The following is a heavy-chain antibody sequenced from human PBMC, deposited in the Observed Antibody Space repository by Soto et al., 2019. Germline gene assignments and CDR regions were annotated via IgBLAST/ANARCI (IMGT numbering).Heavy chain of an antibody. D-gene: IGHD6-6*01. J-gene: IGHJ4*02. Sequence: SETLSLTCTVSGGSISSGGYYWSWIRQHPGKGLEWIGYIYYSGSTYYNPSLKSRVTISVDTSKNQFSLKLSSVTAADTAVYYCARDASPSGEQLVPDYWGQGTLVTVSS. CDR3: ARDASPSGEQLVPDY. V-gene: IGHV4-31*03. CDR1: GGSISSGGYY. CDR2: IYYSGST.